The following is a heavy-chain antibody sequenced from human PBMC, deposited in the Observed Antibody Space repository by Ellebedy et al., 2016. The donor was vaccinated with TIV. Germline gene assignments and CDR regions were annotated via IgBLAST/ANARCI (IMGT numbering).Heavy chain of an antibody. J-gene: IGHJ4*02. CDR3: ARGRIRWELWGMDY. CDR2: ISSNGGST. CDR1: GFTFSSYA. Sequence: GESLKISXAASGFTFSSYAMHWVRQAPGKGLEYVSAISSNGGSTYYADSVKGRFTISRDNAKNSLYLQMNSLRAEDTAVYYCARGRIRWELWGMDYWGQGTLVTVSS. D-gene: IGHD1-26*01. V-gene: IGHV3-64*02.